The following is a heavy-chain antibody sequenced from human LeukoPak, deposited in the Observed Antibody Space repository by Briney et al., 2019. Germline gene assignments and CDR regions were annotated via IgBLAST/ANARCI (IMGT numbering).Heavy chain of an antibody. J-gene: IGHJ3*02. V-gene: IGHV3-21*04. CDR2: ISSSSSYI. CDR1: GFTFSSYS. CDR3: AKDINPFPGAFDI. D-gene: IGHD1-14*01. Sequence: GGSLRLSCAASGFTFSSYSMNWVRQAPGKGLEWVSSISSSSSYIYYADSVKGRFTISRDNAKNSLYLQMNSLRAEDTALYYCAKDINPFPGAFDIWGQGTMVTVSS.